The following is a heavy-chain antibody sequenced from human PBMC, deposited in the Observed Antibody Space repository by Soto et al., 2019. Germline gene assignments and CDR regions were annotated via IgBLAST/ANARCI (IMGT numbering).Heavy chain of an antibody. V-gene: IGHV3-23*01. CDR1: GFAFINYA. CDR3: AKDRYGDYGGIDY. Sequence: GGSLRLSCATPGFAFINYALIWVRQAPGKGLEWVSVITGSGGSTYYADSVKGRFTISRDTSKNTLFLQMNSLRAEDTAVYYCAKDRYGDYGGIDYWGQGP. CDR2: ITGSGGST. D-gene: IGHD4-17*01. J-gene: IGHJ4*02.